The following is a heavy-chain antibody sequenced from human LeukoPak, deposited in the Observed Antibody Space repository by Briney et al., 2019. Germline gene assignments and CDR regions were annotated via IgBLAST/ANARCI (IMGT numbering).Heavy chain of an antibody. CDR1: GFTFSSYA. V-gene: IGHV3-23*01. J-gene: IGHJ6*02. CDR3: AKALHLWDYYYGMDV. CDR2: ISGSGGST. Sequence: GGFLRLSCAASGFTFSSYAMSWVRQAPGKGLEWVSAISGSGGSTYYADSVKGRFTISRDNSKNTLYLQMNSLRAEDTAVYYCAKALHLWDYYYGMDVWGQGTTVTVSS. D-gene: IGHD4-11*01.